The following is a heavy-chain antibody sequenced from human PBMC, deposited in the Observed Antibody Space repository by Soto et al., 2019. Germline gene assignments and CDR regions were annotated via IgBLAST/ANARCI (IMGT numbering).Heavy chain of an antibody. D-gene: IGHD6-13*01. J-gene: IGHJ6*02. Sequence: GGSLRLSCAASGFTFSSYGMHWVRQAPGKGLEWVAVIWYDGSNKYYADSVKGRFTISRDNSKNTLYLQMNSLRAEDTAVYYCARDVAAAYPEDYYYYGMDVWGQGTTVTVSS. CDR2: IWYDGSNK. CDR3: ARDVAAAYPEDYYYYGMDV. V-gene: IGHV3-33*01. CDR1: GFTFSSYG.